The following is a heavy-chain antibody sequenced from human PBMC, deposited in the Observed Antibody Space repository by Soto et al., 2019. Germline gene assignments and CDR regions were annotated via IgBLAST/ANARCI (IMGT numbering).Heavy chain of an antibody. V-gene: IGHV3-64D*06. J-gene: IGHJ4*02. D-gene: IGHD2-15*01. CDR3: VKQAHGLDGVAFDY. CDR2: VSTSGRST. Sequence: VPGKGLGAISAVSTSGRSTYYADSVKDRFTISRDNSKNTLFLQMGSLRPEDTAIYYCVKQAHGLDGVAFDYWGQGTQVTVAS.